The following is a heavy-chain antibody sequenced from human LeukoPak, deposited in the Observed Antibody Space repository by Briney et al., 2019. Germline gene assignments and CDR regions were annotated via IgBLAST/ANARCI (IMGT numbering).Heavy chain of an antibody. CDR1: GGSISSGSYY. CDR3: ARDKRRGGATDY. Sequence: PSETLSLTCTVSGGSISSGSYYWSWIRQPAGKGLEWIGRIYTSGSTNYNPSLKSRVTVSVDTSKNQFSLKLSSVTAADTAVYYCARDKRRGGATDYWGQGTLVTVSS. CDR2: IYTSGST. J-gene: IGHJ4*02. V-gene: IGHV4-61*02. D-gene: IGHD1-26*01.